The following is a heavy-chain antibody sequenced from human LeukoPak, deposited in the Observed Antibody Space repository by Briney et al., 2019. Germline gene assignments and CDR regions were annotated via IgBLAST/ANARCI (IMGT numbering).Heavy chain of an antibody. Sequence: GGSLRLSCAASGFTFSSSAMSWVRQAPGKGLEWVSTISDNGGSTYYADSVKGRFTISRDTSKNTLYLQMNSLRAEDTAIYYCAKTIVIPIALGVFDYWGQGTLVTVSS. CDR3: AKTIVIPIALGVFDY. D-gene: IGHD3-16*02. CDR1: GFTFSSSA. CDR2: ISDNGGST. V-gene: IGHV3-23*01. J-gene: IGHJ4*02.